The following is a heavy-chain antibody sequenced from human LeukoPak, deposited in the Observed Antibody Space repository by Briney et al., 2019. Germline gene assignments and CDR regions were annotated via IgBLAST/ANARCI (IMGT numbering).Heavy chain of an antibody. D-gene: IGHD7-27*01. CDR3: ARDRDWGCSYCSY. CDR1: GFTFSSYA. J-gene: IGHJ4*02. CDR2: ISSNGGST. Sequence: GGSLRLSCSASGFTFSSYAMHWVRQAPGKGLEYVSAISSNGGSTYYADSVKGRFTISRDNSKNTLYLQMSSLRAEDTAVYYCARDRDWGCSYCSYWGQGTLVTVSS. V-gene: IGHV3-64D*09.